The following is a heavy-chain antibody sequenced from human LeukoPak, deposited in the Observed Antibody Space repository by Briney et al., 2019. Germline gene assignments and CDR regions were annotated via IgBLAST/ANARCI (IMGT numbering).Heavy chain of an antibody. CDR1: GFSVSSNY. J-gene: IGHJ3*02. CDR2: IYSGESA. D-gene: IGHD3-16*01. CDR3: AKAKITTYDAFDI. Sequence: GGSLRLSCAASGFSVSSNYMSWVRQAPGKGLEWVSTIYSGESAYYADSVKGRFTISRDNSKNALVLQMNSLTAADTAVYYCAKAKITTYDAFDIWGQGTMVTVSS. V-gene: IGHV3-66*01.